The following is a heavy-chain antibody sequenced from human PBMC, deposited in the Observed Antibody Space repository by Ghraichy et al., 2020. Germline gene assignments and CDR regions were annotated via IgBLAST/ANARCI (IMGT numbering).Heavy chain of an antibody. D-gene: IGHD2-21*02. V-gene: IGHV4-34*01. Sequence: SETLSFTCAVYGGSFSGFYWNWIRQPPGKGLEWIGEIDHSGSTNYNPSLKSRVTYSVDTSKNQFSLQLRSVTAADTAMYYCARSPSRWTANFDFWGQGVLVTVSS. J-gene: IGHJ4*02. CDR1: GGSFSGFY. CDR3: ARSPSRWTANFDF. CDR2: IDHSGST.